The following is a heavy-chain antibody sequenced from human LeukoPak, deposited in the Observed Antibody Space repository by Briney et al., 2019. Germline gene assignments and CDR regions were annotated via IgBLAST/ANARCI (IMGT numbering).Heavy chain of an antibody. J-gene: IGHJ4*02. D-gene: IGHD1-26*01. CDR2: ISGNNVNT. CDR3: ARGWDFDY. CDR1: GGTFSSYA. V-gene: IGHV1-18*01. Sequence: GSSVKVSCEASGGTFSSYAISWVRQAPGQGLEWMGWISGNNVNTNYAQKLQGRVTMTTDTSTSTAYMELRSLSSDDTAVYYCARGWDFDYWGQGTLVTVSS.